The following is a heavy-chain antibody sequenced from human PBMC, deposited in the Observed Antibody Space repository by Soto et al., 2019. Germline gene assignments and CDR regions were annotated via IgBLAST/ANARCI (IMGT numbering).Heavy chain of an antibody. Sequence: PGGSMRLACAASGVTFNNAWMSWVRQAPGKGLEWVGRIKSKTDGGTTDYAAPVKGRFTISRDDSKNTLYLQMNSLKTEDTAVYYCTTESLTYYYGMDVWGQGTTVTVSS. J-gene: IGHJ6*02. D-gene: IGHD2-21*02. CDR1: GVTFNNAW. V-gene: IGHV3-15*01. CDR3: TTESLTYYYGMDV. CDR2: IKSKTDGGTT.